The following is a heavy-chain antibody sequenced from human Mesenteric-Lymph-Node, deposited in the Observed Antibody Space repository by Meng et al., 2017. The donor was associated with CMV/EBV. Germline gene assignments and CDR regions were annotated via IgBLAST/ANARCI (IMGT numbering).Heavy chain of an antibody. CDR3: ARGLWQLVD. Sequence: SETLSLTCTVSGGSISSYYWSWIRQPPGKGLEWIGYIYYSGSTNYNPSLKSRVTMSEDTSKNQLSLKLTSVTAADTAVYYCARGLWQLVDWGQGTVVTVSS. CDR2: IYYSGST. D-gene: IGHD6-13*01. J-gene: IGHJ4*02. V-gene: IGHV4-59*01. CDR1: GGSISSYY.